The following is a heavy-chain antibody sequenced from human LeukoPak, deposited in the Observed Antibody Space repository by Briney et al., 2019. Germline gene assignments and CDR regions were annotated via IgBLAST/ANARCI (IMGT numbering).Heavy chain of an antibody. CDR1: GFTFSSYW. CDR2: IKQDGSEK. CDR3: ALRLVVAAPYYFDY. D-gene: IGHD2-15*01. Sequence: PGGSLRLSCAASGFTFSSYWMSWVRQAPGKGLEWVANIKQDGSEKYYVDSVKGRFTTSRDNAKNSLYLQMNSLRAEDTAVYYCALRLVVAAPYYFDYWGQGTLVTVSS. V-gene: IGHV3-7*01. J-gene: IGHJ4*02.